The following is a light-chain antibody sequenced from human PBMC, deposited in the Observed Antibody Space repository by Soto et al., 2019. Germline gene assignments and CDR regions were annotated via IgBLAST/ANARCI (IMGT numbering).Light chain of an antibody. V-gene: IGKV3-20*01. J-gene: IGKJ1*01. Sequence: IVLTQSPGTLSLSPGERATLSCRASQTVKSKYLAWYQQKRGQAPRPLIYGASSRATGIPDRFSGSGSGTEFTRTISRLEPEDVALYFCHQSPGTFGQGTKVEIK. CDR3: HQSPGT. CDR1: QTVKSKY. CDR2: GAS.